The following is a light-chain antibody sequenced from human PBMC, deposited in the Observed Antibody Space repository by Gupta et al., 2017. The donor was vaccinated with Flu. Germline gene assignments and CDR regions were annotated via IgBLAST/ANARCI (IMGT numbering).Light chain of an antibody. CDR2: LKYDGRH. V-gene: IGLV4-69*01. Sequence: QAVLTQSPPATASLRASVQLPCTLSSGHTTYDIACHHHQPQKGPRDLMTLKYDGRHTKGDGNPDRISGSSSKAERDLSISSRQAEDEGDYYWQTWGTGYVGFGGGTKLTVL. CDR1: SGHTTYD. J-gene: IGLJ2*01. CDR3: QTWGTGYVG.